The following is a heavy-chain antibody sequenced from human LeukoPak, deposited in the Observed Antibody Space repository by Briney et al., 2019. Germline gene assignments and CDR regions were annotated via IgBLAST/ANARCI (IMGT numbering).Heavy chain of an antibody. D-gene: IGHD2-2*01. CDR3: TRDMNVVVPAAIGDWFDP. V-gene: IGHV4-4*07. Sequence: SETLSLTCTVSGGSISSSYWSWIRQPAGKGLEWIGRIYTSGSPNYNPSLKSRATMSVDTSKNQFSLKLSSVIAADTAVYYCTRDMNVVVPAAIGDWFDPWGPGTLVTVSS. CDR1: GGSISSSY. CDR2: IYTSGSP. J-gene: IGHJ5*02.